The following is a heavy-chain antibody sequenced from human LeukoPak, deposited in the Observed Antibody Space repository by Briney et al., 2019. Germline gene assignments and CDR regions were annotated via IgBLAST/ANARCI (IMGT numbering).Heavy chain of an antibody. CDR1: GLTFSSYG. J-gene: IGHJ4*02. D-gene: IGHD6-13*01. CDR3: AKDSQQQLLPSDY. V-gene: IGHV3-30*18. Sequence: PGRSLRLSCAASGLTFSSYGMHWVRQAPGRGLERVAVISYDGSNKYYADSVKVGFTISRDNSKNTLYLQMNSLRAEDTAVYYCAKDSQQQLLPSDYWGQGTLVTVSS. CDR2: ISYDGSNK.